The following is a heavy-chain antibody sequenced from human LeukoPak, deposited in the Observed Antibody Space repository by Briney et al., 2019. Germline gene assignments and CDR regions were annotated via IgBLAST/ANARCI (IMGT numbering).Heavy chain of an antibody. J-gene: IGHJ6*03. CDR3: AKDGGQKIYYYFMDV. Sequence: PGGSLRLSCAASGFSFSSYGMHWVRQAPGKGLEWVAFIRYAGSTTYYADSVKGRFTISRDNSKNTLYLQMNSLRTEDTAVYYCAKDGGQKIYYYFMDVWGKGTTVTISS. CDR1: GFSFSSYG. D-gene: IGHD3-16*01. V-gene: IGHV3-30*02. CDR2: IRYAGSTT.